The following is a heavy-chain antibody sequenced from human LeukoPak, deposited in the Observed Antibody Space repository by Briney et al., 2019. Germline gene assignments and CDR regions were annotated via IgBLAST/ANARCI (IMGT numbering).Heavy chain of an antibody. V-gene: IGHV1-3*01. CDR1: GYTFTSYA. J-gene: IGHJ6*04. CDR3: AKGSVRGVTPYYYYGMDV. Sequence: ASVKVSCKASGYTFTSYAMHWVRQAPGQRLEWMGWINAGNGNTKYSQKFQGRVTITRDTSASTVYMELSSLRSEDTAVYYCAKGSVRGVTPYYYYGMDVWGKGTTVTVSS. D-gene: IGHD3-10*01. CDR2: INAGNGNT.